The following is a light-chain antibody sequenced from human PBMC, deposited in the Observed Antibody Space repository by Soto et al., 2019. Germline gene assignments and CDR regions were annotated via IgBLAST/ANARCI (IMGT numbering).Light chain of an antibody. CDR2: GAS. CDR3: QQYNNWPPIT. J-gene: IGKJ5*01. Sequence: IGVTQSAGTLSLSPGERATLSCRASQSVSSSYLAWYQQKPGQPPRLLIYGASSRATGIPDRFSGSGSGTDFTLTISRLEPEDFAVYYCQQYNNWPPITFGQGTRLEI. CDR1: QSVSSSY. V-gene: IGKV3-20*01.